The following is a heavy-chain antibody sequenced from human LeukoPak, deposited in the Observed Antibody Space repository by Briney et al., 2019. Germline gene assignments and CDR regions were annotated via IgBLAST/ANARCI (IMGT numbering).Heavy chain of an antibody. CDR2: IYYSGST. J-gene: IGHJ5*02. V-gene: IGHV4-39*07. D-gene: IGHD6-13*01. CDR1: GGSINRSSYY. Sequence: PSETLSLTCTVSGGSINRSSYYWGWIRQSPGKGLEWIGSIYYSGSTYYNPSLKSRVTMSVDTSKNQFSLKLSSVTAADTAVYYCARGKIAAGGGSWFDPWGQGTLVTVSS. CDR3: ARGKIAAGGGSWFDP.